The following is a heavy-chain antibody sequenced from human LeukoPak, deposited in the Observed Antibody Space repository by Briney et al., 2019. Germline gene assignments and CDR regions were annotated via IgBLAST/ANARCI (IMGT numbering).Heavy chain of an antibody. V-gene: IGHV3-66*01. Sequence: GGSLRLSCAASGFTVSSNYMSWVRQAPGKGLEWVSVIYSGGSTYYADSVKGRFTISRDNSKNTLYLQMNSLRAEDTAVYYCARAVRGVIITKGYFQHWGQGTLVAVSS. CDR1: GFTVSSNY. J-gene: IGHJ1*01. D-gene: IGHD3-10*01. CDR2: IYSGGST. CDR3: ARAVRGVIITKGYFQH.